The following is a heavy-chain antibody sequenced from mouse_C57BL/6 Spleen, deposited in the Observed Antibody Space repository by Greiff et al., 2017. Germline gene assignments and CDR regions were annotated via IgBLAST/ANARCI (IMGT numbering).Heavy chain of an antibody. Sequence: VQLQLSGPELVKPGASVKISCKSSGYAFSSSWMNWVKQRPGKGLEWIGRIYPGDGDTNYNGKFKGKATLTADKSARTAYMQLSSLTSEDSAVCFCERCPLRDMDYWRQGNSATVSS. CDR1: GYAFSSSW. J-gene: IGHJ4*01. CDR2: IYPGDGDT. V-gene: IGHV1-82*01. D-gene: IGHD2-12*01. CDR3: ERCPLRDMDY.